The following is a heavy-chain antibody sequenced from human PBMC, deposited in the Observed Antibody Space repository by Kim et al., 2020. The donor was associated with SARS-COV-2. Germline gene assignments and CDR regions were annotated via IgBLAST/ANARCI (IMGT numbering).Heavy chain of an antibody. CDR1: GGSISSSSYY. CDR3: AREGDTDMIVVVSPYYGMDV. CDR2: IYYSGST. J-gene: IGHJ6*02. Sequence: SETLSLTCTVSGGSISSSSYYWGWIRQPPGKGLEWIGSIYYSGSTYYNPSLKSRVTISVDTSKNQFSLKLSSVTAADTAVYYCAREGDTDMIVVVSPYYGMDVWGQGTTVTVSS. D-gene: IGHD3-22*01. V-gene: IGHV4-39*02.